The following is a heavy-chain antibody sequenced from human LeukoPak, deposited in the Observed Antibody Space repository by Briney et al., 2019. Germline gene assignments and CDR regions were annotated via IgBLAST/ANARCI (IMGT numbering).Heavy chain of an antibody. CDR2: ISGSGGST. CDR1: GFTFSSSA. J-gene: IGHJ4*02. Sequence: GGSLRLSSAGSGFTFSSSAMSWVRQAPGKGLEWVSSISGSGGSTYYADSVKGRFTISRDNSKNTLYLQMNSLRAEDTAVYYCAKGPLLWDWGQGTLVTVSS. V-gene: IGHV3-23*01. CDR3: AKGPLLWD. D-gene: IGHD2/OR15-2a*01.